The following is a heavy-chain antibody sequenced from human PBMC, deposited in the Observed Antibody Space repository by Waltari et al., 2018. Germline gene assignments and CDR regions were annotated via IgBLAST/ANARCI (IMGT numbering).Heavy chain of an antibody. CDR1: GGSFSGYY. D-gene: IGHD2-21*01. Sequence: QVQLQQWGAGLLKPSETLSLTCAVYGGSFSGYYWSWIRQPPGKGLEWIGEINHSGSTNYNPSLKSRVTISVDTSKNQFSLKLSSVTAADTAVYYCARVDIHYYCMDVWGKGTTVTVSS. J-gene: IGHJ6*03. V-gene: IGHV4-34*01. CDR2: INHSGST. CDR3: ARVDIHYYCMDV.